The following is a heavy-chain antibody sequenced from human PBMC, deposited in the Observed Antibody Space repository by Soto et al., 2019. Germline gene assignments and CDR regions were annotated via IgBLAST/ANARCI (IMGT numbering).Heavy chain of an antibody. CDR2: IYYSGST. CDR1: GGSISSYY. J-gene: IGHJ5*02. Sequence: LSLTCTVSGGSISSYYWSWIRQPPGKGLEWIGYIYYSGSTNYNPSLKSRVTISVDTSKNQFSLKLSSVTAADTAVYYCASSVTTGVRSWFDPWGQGTLVTVSS. V-gene: IGHV4-59*01. CDR3: ASSVTTGVRSWFDP. D-gene: IGHD4-4*01.